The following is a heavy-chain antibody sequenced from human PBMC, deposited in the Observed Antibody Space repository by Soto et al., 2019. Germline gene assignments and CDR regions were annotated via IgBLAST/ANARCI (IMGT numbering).Heavy chain of an antibody. V-gene: IGHV5-51*01. CDR2: THPGESET. Sequence: GESLKISCKASGYSFTTFWIAWVRQMPGKGLEWMGITHPGESETRYSPSFQGQVTISADRSTSTAYLQWGSLEASDTAIYYCARHENYYYAYYGMDVWGQGTTVTVSS. J-gene: IGHJ6*02. CDR1: GYSFTTFW. CDR3: ARHENYYYAYYGMDV.